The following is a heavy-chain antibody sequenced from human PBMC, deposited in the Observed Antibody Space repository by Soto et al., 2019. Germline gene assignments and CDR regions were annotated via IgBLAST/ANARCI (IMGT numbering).Heavy chain of an antibody. CDR1: GGSISSGGYS. CDR3: AGVPDY. Sequence: QLQLQESGSGLVKPSQTLSLTGAVSGGSISSGGYSWSWIRQPPGKGLEWIGYMYHSGSTSYNPALKSRVTISIDRSKSQFSLKLSSVTAADTAVYYWAGVPDYWGQGILVTVSS. V-gene: IGHV4-30-2*01. CDR2: MYHSGST. J-gene: IGHJ4*02. D-gene: IGHD2-2*01.